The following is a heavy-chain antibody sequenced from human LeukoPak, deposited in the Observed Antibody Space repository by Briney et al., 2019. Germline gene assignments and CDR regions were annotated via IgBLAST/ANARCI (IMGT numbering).Heavy chain of an antibody. CDR3: AREGSSNGFYYFDF. J-gene: IGHJ4*02. D-gene: IGHD5-18*01. CDR1: GFAFSDFS. CDR2: ISTTDTEKYI. V-gene: IGHV3-21*01. Sequence: GGSLRLSCAASGFAFSDFSMVWVRQAPGKGLEWVSSISTTDTEKYIYYVDSVKGRFTISRDDAKSSLFLHMNSLRAEDTAVYYCAREGSSNGFYYFDFWGQATLVTVSS.